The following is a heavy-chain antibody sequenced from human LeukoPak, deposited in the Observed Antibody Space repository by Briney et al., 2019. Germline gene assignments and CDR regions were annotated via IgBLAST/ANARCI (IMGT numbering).Heavy chain of an antibody. Sequence: SQTLSLTCAISGDSVSSNSAAWNWIRQSPSRGLEWLGRTYYRSRWYNDYAVSVKSRITINPDTSKNQFSLKLSSVTAADTAVYYCARGSSDPEYYYDSQGLQQRFDYWGQGTLVTVSS. J-gene: IGHJ4*02. CDR3: ARGSSDPEYYYDSQGLQQRFDY. D-gene: IGHD3-22*01. CDR1: GDSVSSNSAA. CDR2: TYYRSRWYN. V-gene: IGHV6-1*01.